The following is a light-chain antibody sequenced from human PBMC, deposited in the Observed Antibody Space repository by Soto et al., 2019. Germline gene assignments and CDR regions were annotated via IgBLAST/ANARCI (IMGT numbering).Light chain of an antibody. CDR1: QDIRDD. J-gene: IGKJ2*01. Sequence: AIQMTQSPSSLSASVGDRVTITCRASQDIRDDLGWYQQKPGKAPNLLIYSASTLQTGVPSRFSGSRSGTDFILTISGLQPEDFATYFCLQDFYYPYTFGQGTKLEIK. V-gene: IGKV1-6*01. CDR3: LQDFYYPYT. CDR2: SAS.